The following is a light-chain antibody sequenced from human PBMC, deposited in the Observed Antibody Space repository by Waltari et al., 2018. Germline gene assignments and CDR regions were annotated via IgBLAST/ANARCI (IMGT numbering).Light chain of an antibody. Sequence: DIQMTQSPSTLSASVGDRVTITCRASQSITSTRTWLAWYQQNAGIALKLLICEAFSVEVEVPPRFSGSVSGTKVNLTVSRLQPDDFASYYGQQYSSRWTLGQGTKVEL. J-gene: IGKJ1*01. CDR2: EAF. V-gene: IGKV1-5*03. CDR1: QSITSTRTW. CDR3: QQYSSRWT.